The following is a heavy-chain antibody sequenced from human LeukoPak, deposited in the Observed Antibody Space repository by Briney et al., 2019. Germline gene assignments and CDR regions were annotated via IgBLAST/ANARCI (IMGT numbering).Heavy chain of an antibody. V-gene: IGHV4-34*01. CDR1: GGSFSVYY. D-gene: IGHD3-22*01. J-gene: IGHJ4*02. CDR2: INHSGST. CDR3: ASHYDSSGYYSYY. Sequence: SETLSLTCAVYGGSFSVYYWSWIRQPPGKGLEWIGEINHSGSTNYNPSLKSRVTISVDMSKNQFSLKLSSVTAADTAVYYCASHYDSSGYYSYYWGQGTLVTVSS.